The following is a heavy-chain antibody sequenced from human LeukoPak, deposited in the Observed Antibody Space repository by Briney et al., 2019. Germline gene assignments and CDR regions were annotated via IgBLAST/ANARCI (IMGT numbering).Heavy chain of an antibody. CDR1: GGSISSYY. Sequence: SETLSLTCTVSGGSISSYYWSWIRQPPGKGLEWIGYIYYSGSTNYNPSLKSRVTMSVDTSKNQFSLKLGSVTAADTAVYYCARARTSNTGFDYWGQGTLVTVSS. J-gene: IGHJ4*02. CDR3: ARARTSNTGFDY. CDR2: IYYSGST. D-gene: IGHD2-2*01. V-gene: IGHV4-59*12.